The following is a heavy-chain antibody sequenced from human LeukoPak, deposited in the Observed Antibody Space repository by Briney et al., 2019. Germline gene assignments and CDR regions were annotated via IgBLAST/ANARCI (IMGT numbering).Heavy chain of an antibody. J-gene: IGHJ4*02. V-gene: IGHV3-7*01. CDR1: GFTFSTYW. CDR3: ARRRVVADKYFDY. CDR2: IKQDGSEK. Sequence: GGSLRLSCAASGFTFSTYWMTWVRQAPGKGLEWVANIKQDGSEKYYVDSVKGRFTISRDNAMNSLYLQMNSLRAEDTAVYFCARRRVVADKYFDYWGQGTLVAVSS. D-gene: IGHD5-12*01.